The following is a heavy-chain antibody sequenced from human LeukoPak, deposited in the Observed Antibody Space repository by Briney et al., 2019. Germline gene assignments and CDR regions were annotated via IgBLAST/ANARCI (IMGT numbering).Heavy chain of an antibody. CDR2: ISSSSSYI. V-gene: IGHV3-21*01. CDR3: ARVYRSPYSSSSGYAY. Sequence: GGSLRLSCAASGFTFSSYSMNWVRQAPGKGLEWVSSISSSSSYIYYADSVKGRFTISRDNAKNSLYLQMNSLRAEDTAVYYCARVYRSPYSSSSGYAYWGQGTLVTVSS. J-gene: IGHJ4*02. CDR1: GFTFSSYS. D-gene: IGHD6-6*01.